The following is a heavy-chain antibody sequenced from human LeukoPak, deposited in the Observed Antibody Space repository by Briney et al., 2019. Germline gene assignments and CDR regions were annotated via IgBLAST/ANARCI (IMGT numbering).Heavy chain of an antibody. CDR3: ARGIDAGVDF. D-gene: IGHD7-27*01. CDR1: GYTFTNLD. Sequence: GASVKVSCKASGYTFTNLDINWVRQATGQGLEWMGWMNPNNGITDHAQKFQGRVAMTRDTSTGTAYMELSSLTFEDTAVYYCARGIDAGVDFWGQGTLIPVSS. V-gene: IGHV1-8*01. J-gene: IGHJ4*02. CDR2: MNPNNGIT.